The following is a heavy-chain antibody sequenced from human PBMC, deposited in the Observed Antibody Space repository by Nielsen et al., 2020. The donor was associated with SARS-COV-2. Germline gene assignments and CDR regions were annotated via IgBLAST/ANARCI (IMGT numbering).Heavy chain of an antibody. CDR1: GFTFNNYH. D-gene: IGHD3-22*01. CDR2: ISGGDDST. J-gene: IGHJ4*02. CDR3: AKHRWGHFYDSIDY. V-gene: IGHV3-23*01. Sequence: GESLKISCAASGFTFNNYHMSWVRQAPEKGLEWVSSISGGDDSTYYADSVKGRSTISRDNSKNTLYLQMNSLRAEDTAVYYCAKHRWGHFYDSIDYWGQGNLVTVSS.